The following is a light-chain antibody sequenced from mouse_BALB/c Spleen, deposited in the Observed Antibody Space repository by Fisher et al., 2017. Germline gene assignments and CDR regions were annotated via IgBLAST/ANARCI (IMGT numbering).Light chain of an antibody. CDR3: QQWSGYPYT. V-gene: IGKV4-57-1*01. CDR1: SSVSSSY. J-gene: IGKJ2*01. Sequence: DIVLTQTPAIMSASPGEKVTMTCRASSSVSSSYLHWYQQKSGSSPKLWIYSTSNLASGVPARFSGSGSGTSYSLTISSVEAEDDATYYCQQWSGYPYTFGGGTKLEIK. CDR2: STS.